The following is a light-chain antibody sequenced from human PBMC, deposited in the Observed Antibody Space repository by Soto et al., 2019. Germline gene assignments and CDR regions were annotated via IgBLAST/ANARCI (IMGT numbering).Light chain of an antibody. V-gene: IGKV1-27*01. Sequence: DIQMIQSPSSLSAYVGARVTISCRASQDIGNHLAWYQQKPGKVPKLLIHAASTLQSGVPSRFSGSGSGTEFTLTISSLQPEDVATYFCEMYNIAPLITFRQGTRLEIK. CDR1: QDIGNH. CDR3: EMYNIAPLIT. CDR2: AAS. J-gene: IGKJ5*01.